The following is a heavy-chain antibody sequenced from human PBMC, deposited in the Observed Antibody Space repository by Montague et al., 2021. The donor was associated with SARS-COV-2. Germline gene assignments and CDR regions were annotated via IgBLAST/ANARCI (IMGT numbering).Heavy chain of an antibody. CDR1: GGSISSYY. V-gene: IGHV4-4*07. J-gene: IGHJ6*04. D-gene: IGHD4/OR15-4a*01. CDR3: ARDHMTILFMVYYYAMDV. CDR2: IYPSVST. Sequence: SETLSLTCTVSGGSISSYYWSWIRQPPGQGLEWFGCIYPSVSTKYNPSLKSRDTMSVDTSKNQFTLKLSSVTAAATAEYYCARDHMTILFMVYYYAMDVWGKGTTVTVSS.